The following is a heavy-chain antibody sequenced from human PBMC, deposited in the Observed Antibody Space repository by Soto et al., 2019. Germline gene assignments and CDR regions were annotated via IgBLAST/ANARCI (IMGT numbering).Heavy chain of an antibody. Sequence: QVRLVQSGAEVKPPGASVKVSCEASGFTFTNYAISWVRQAPGQGLEWMEWITTYNGYTNYAQNLQDRITLTTDTSTSTAFMELRSLRSDDTAVYYCARGGMGKTYWTLDYWGQGILVTVSS. D-gene: IGHD1-1*01. CDR1: GFTFTNYA. CDR2: ITTYNGYT. V-gene: IGHV1-18*01. J-gene: IGHJ4*02. CDR3: ARGGMGKTYWTLDY.